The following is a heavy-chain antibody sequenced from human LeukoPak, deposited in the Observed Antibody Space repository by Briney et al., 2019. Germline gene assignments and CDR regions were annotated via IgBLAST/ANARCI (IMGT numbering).Heavy chain of an antibody. CDR2: MYYSGGT. D-gene: IGHD2-2*01. CDR3: ARLVRYCSTDTCYPFDY. J-gene: IGHJ4*02. V-gene: IGHV4-39*01. CDR1: GGSVSSSSHY. Sequence: PSETLSLTCTVSGGSVSSSSHYWGWLRQPPGKGLEWIGSMYYSGGTYYNPSLKSRVTISIETSKNQFSLKLNSVTAADTAVYYCARLVRYCSTDTCYPFDYWGQGTLVTVSS.